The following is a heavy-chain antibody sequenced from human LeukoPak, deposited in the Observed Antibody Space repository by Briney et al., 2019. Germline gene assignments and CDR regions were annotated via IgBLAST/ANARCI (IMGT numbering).Heavy chain of an antibody. CDR2: IYYSGST. J-gene: IGHJ5*02. V-gene: IGHV4-59*08. D-gene: IGHD1-26*01. CDR3: ARGASSGSYTWFDP. CDR1: GGSISSYY. Sequence: PSETLSLTCTVSGGSISSYYWSWIRQPPGKGLEWIGYIYYSGSTNYNPSLKSRVTISVDTSKNQFSLKLSSVTAADTAVYYCARGASSGSYTWFDPWGQGTLVTVSS.